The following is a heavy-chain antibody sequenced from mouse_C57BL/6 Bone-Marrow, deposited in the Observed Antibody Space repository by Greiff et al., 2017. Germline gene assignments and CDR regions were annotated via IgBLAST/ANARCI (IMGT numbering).Heavy chain of an antibody. J-gene: IGHJ3*01. D-gene: IGHD4-1*01. CDR3: TTDWSVFAY. Sequence: EVQLQQSGAELVRPGASVKLSCTASGFNIKDDYMHWVKQRPEQGLEWIGWIDPENGDTEYASKFQGKANITADTSSHPAYLQRSSLTSEDTAVYYCTTDWSVFAYWGQGTLVTVSA. CDR2: IDPENGDT. CDR1: GFNIKDDY. V-gene: IGHV14-4*01.